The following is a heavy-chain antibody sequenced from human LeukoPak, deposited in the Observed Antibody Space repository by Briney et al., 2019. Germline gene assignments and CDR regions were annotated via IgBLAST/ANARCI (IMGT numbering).Heavy chain of an antibody. D-gene: IGHD3-16*02. Sequence: PSETLSLTCTVSGGSISSGDYYWSWLRQPPGKGLEWIGYIYYSGSTYYNPSLKSRVTISVDTSKNQFSLKLSSVTAADTAVYYCARATPNYDYVWGSYRYNGYYFDCWGQGTLVTVSS. V-gene: IGHV4-30-4*01. CDR1: GGSISSGDYY. CDR3: ARATPNYDYVWGSYRYNGYYFDC. J-gene: IGHJ4*02. CDR2: IYYSGST.